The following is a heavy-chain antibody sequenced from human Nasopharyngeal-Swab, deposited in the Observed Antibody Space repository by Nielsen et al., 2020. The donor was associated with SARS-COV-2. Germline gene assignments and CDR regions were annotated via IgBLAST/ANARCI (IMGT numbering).Heavy chain of an antibody. CDR2: ISSSSTYI. CDR3: ARVLLRALGKFGEGYAFDI. J-gene: IGHJ3*02. CDR1: GFTFSRYW. V-gene: IGHV3-21*01. D-gene: IGHD3-10*01. Sequence: GGSLRLSCAASGFTFSRYWMHWVRLPPGKGLEWVSSISSSSTYIYYADSVKGRFTISRDNAKNSLYLQMNSLRVEDTAVYYCARVLLRALGKFGEGYAFDIWGQGTMVTVSS.